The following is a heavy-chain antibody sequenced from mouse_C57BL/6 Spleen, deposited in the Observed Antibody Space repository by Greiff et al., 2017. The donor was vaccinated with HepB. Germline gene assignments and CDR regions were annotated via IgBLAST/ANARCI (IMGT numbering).Heavy chain of an antibody. CDR2: IHPNSGST. Sequence: QVQLQQPGAELVKPGASVKLSCKASGYTFTSYWMHWVKQRPGQGLEWIGMIHPNSGSTNYNEKFKSKATLTVDKSSSTAYMQLSSLTSEDSAVYYCARGGYYYGSSYVDYWGLGTTLTVSS. CDR1: GYTFTSYW. CDR3: ARGGYYYGSSYVDY. D-gene: IGHD1-1*01. V-gene: IGHV1-64*01. J-gene: IGHJ2*01.